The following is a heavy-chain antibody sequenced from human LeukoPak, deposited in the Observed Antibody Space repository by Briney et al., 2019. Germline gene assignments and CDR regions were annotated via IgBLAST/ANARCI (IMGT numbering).Heavy chain of an antibody. CDR1: GFTFSSYS. CDR2: ISSSSSYI. J-gene: IGHJ3*02. V-gene: IGHV3-21*01. Sequence: GGSLRLSCAASGFTFSSYSMNWVRQAPGKGLEWVSSISSSSSYIYYADSVKGRFTISRDNAKNSLYLQMNSLRAEDTAVYYCARDMGPDIVVVVAARRDAFDIWGQGTMVTVSS. D-gene: IGHD2-15*01. CDR3: ARDMGPDIVVVVAARRDAFDI.